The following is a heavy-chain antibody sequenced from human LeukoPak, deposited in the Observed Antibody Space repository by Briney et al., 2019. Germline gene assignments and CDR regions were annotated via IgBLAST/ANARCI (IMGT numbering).Heavy chain of an antibody. V-gene: IGHV4-38-2*02. CDR3: ARGLAIVGATGSFDY. D-gene: IGHD1-26*01. CDR2: IYHSGST. J-gene: IGHJ4*02. Sequence: SETLSLTCTVSGYSISSGYYWGWIRQPPGKGLEWIGSIYHSGSTYYNPSLKSRVTISVDTSKNQFSLKLSSVTAADTAVYYCARGLAIVGATGSFDYWGQGTLVTVSS. CDR1: GYSISSGYY.